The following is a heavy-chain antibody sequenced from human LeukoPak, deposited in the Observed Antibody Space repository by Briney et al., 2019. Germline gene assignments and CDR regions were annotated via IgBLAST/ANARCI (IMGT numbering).Heavy chain of an antibody. CDR2: ISGSGGST. CDR3: AKKSFRSCFGY. V-gene: IGHV3-23*01. Sequence: GGSLRLSCAASGFTFTNHWMHWVRQAPGKGLEWVSAISGSGGSTYYADSVKGRFTISRDNSKNTLYLQMNSLRAEDTAVYYCAKKSFRSCFGYWGQGTLVTVSS. CDR1: GFTFTNHW. J-gene: IGHJ4*02.